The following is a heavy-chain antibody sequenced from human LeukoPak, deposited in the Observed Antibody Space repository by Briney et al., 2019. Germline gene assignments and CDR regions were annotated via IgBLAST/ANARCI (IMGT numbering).Heavy chain of an antibody. CDR2: IYHSGST. CDR3: ARASHDYGDYSHFDY. D-gene: IGHD4-17*01. V-gene: IGHV4-34*01. Sequence: SETLSLTCTVYGGSFSGYYWSWIRQPPGKGLEWIGEIYHSGSTNFNPSLKTRVTISVDKSKKHFSLKMTSVTAADTAVYYCARASHDYGDYSHFDYWGQGTLVTVSS. CDR1: GGSFSGYY. J-gene: IGHJ4*02.